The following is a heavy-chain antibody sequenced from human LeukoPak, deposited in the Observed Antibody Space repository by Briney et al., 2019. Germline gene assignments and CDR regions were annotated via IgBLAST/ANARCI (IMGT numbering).Heavy chain of an antibody. V-gene: IGHV4-30-2*01. D-gene: IGHD4-17*01. Sequence: PSQTLSLTCAVSGGSISSGGYSWSWIRQPPGKGLEWIGYIYHSGSTYYNPSLKSRVTISVDRSKNQFSLKLSSVTAADTAVYYCARAPREYISKNTVTTRWFDPWGQGTLVTVSS. J-gene: IGHJ5*02. CDR2: IYHSGST. CDR1: GGSISSGGYS. CDR3: ARAPREYISKNTVTTRWFDP.